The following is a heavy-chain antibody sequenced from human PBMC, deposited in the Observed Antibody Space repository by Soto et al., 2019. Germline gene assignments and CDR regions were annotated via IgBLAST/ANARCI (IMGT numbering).Heavy chain of an antibody. CDR3: ARVPVTTWDYYYGMDV. J-gene: IGHJ6*02. CDR1: GFTFSSYG. V-gene: IGHV3-30*03. CDR2: ISYDGSNK. Sequence: QVQLVESGGGVVQPGRSLRLSCAASGFTFSSYGMHWVGQAPGKGLEWVAVISYDGSNKYYADSVKGRFTISRDNSKNTLYLQMNSLRAEDTAVYYCARVPVTTWDYYYGMDVWGQGTTVTVSS. D-gene: IGHD4-17*01.